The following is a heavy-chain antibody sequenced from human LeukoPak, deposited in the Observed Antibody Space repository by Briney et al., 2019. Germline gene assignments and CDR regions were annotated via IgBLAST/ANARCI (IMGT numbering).Heavy chain of an antibody. J-gene: IGHJ3*02. CDR3: ARIGRPAAFDI. D-gene: IGHD6-6*01. Sequence: GGSLRLFCAASGFTFSDYYMSWIRQAPGKGLEWVSYITSSGSTIYYADSMKGRFTISRDNAKHSLFLQLDSLRAEDTAVYYCARIGRPAAFDIWGQGTLVIVSS. V-gene: IGHV3-11*01. CDR2: ITSSGSTI. CDR1: GFTFSDYY.